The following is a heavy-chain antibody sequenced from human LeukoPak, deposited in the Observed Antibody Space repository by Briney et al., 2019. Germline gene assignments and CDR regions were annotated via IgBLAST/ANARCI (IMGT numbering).Heavy chain of an antibody. V-gene: IGHV1-2*02. CDR3: ARDSGIMVTLFDY. Sequence: GASVKVSCKASGYTFTGYYMHWVRQAPGQGLEWMGWINPNSGGTNYAQKFQGRVTMTRDTSISTAYMELSRLRSDDTAVYYCARDSGIMVTLFDYWGQGTLVTVSS. J-gene: IGHJ4*02. CDR2: INPNSGGT. D-gene: IGHD5-18*01. CDR1: GYTFTGYY.